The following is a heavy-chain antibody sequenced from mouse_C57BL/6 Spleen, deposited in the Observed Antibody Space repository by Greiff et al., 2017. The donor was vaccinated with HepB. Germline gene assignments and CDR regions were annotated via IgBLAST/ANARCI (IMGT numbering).Heavy chain of an antibody. J-gene: IGHJ4*01. CDR2: IRNKANGYTT. CDR1: RFTFTDYY. V-gene: IGHV7-3*01. CDR3: SRYYYGSNYNAMDY. Sequence: EVKLVESGGGLVQPGGSLSLSCAASRFTFTDYYMSWVRQPPGKALEWLGFIRNKANGYTTEYSVSVKGRFTISRDNSQSILYLQMNALRAEDSATYYCSRYYYGSNYNAMDYWGKGTSVTVSS. D-gene: IGHD1-1*01.